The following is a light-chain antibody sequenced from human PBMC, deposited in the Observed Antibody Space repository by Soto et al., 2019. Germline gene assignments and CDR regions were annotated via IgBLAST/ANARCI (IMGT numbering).Light chain of an antibody. CDR2: GTS. Sequence: EIVLTQSPGTLSLSPGERATLSCRASQSVTSSYLAWYQQKPGKAPRLLIYGTSSRATGIPDRFSGSGSGTDFTLTISRLEPEDFAVYYCQHYGTSSRYTFGQGTRLEIK. J-gene: IGKJ2*01. CDR3: QHYGTSSRYT. CDR1: QSVTSSY. V-gene: IGKV3-20*01.